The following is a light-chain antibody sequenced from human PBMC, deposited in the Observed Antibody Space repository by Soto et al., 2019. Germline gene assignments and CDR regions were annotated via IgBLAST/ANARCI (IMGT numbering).Light chain of an antibody. CDR2: DAS. V-gene: IGKV3-11*01. J-gene: IGKJ2*01. CDR3: QQRSNWPHT. Sequence: EIVLTQSPATLSLSPGERATLSCRASQTVSSYLAWYQQRPGQAPRLLIYDASNRAPGIPARFSGSGAGTDFTLPISSLEPEDFAVYYCQQRSNWPHTFGQGTKLEIK. CDR1: QTVSSY.